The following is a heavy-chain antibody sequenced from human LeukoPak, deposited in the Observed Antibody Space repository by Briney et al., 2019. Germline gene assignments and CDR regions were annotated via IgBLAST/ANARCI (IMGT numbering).Heavy chain of an antibody. V-gene: IGHV4-39*07. CDR1: GNSISSTSYY. Sequence: PSETLSLTCTVSGNSISSTSYYWAWIRQPPGKRLEWIGSISYGGNTYYNPSLKSRVTISLDTSDNQFSLKLTSVTAADTAVYYCARDPRPTAYYYGSGTYSGFDYWGQGTLVTVSS. D-gene: IGHD3-10*01. J-gene: IGHJ4*02. CDR3: ARDPRPTAYYYGSGTYSGFDY. CDR2: ISYGGNT.